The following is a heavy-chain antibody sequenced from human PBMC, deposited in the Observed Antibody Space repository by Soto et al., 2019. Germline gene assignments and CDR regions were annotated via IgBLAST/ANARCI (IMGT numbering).Heavy chain of an antibody. D-gene: IGHD3-10*01. CDR1: GFIFMSYG. Sequence: VQLVESGGGVVQPGTSLRLSCAASGFIFMSYGMHWVRQAPGKGLEWVAVIWYDGSKKYYSDSVKGRFTISRDDSKNTLFLQMDSLRAEDTAVYYCARPDLSGSYSRPYFDYWGQGTLVTVSS. CDR2: IWYDGSKK. V-gene: IGHV3-33*01. J-gene: IGHJ4*02. CDR3: ARPDLSGSYSRPYFDY.